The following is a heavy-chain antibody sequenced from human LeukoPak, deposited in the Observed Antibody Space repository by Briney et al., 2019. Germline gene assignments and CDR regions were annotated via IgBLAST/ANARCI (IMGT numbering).Heavy chain of an antibody. CDR1: GFTFSNYG. V-gene: IGHV3-30*18. Sequence: GRSLRLSCAASGFTFSNYGMHWVRQAPGKGLEWVARISYDRSDEYNADSVKGRFTISRDNSKNTVYLQMNSLRAEDTAVYYCAKGRVASGSYFDYWGQGTLVTVSS. J-gene: IGHJ4*02. CDR3: AKGRVASGSYFDY. D-gene: IGHD1-26*01. CDR2: ISYDRSDE.